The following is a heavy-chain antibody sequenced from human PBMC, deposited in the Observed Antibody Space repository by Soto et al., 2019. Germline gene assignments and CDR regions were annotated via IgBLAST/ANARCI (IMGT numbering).Heavy chain of an antibody. D-gene: IGHD2-15*01. CDR3: ARAPPKDNWFDP. V-gene: IGHV6-1*01. J-gene: IGHJ5*02. Sequence: QVQLQQSGPGLVKPSQTLSLTCAISGDSVSSNSAAWNWIRQSPSRGLEWLGRTYYRSKWYNDYAVSVKSRITITSETSKSQFSPQLTSVTPEVTAVYYCARAPPKDNWFDPWGQGTLVTVSS. CDR1: GDSVSSNSAA. CDR2: TYYRSKWYN.